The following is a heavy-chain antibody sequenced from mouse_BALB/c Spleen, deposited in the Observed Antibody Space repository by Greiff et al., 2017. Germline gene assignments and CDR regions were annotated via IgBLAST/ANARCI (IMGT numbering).Heavy chain of an antibody. CDR2: INPSSGYT. D-gene: IGHD6-2*01. CDR1: GYTFTSYT. Sequence: VQLQASGAELARPGASVKMSCKASGYTFTSYTMHWVKQRPGQGLEWIGYINPSSGYTNYNQKFKDKATLTADKSSSTAYMQLSSLTSEDSAVYYCARSVSYAMDYGGQGTSVTVSS. CDR3: ARSVSYAMDY. J-gene: IGHJ4*01. V-gene: IGHV1-4*01.